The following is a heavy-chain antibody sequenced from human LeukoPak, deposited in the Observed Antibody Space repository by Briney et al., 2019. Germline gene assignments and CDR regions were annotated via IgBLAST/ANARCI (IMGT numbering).Heavy chain of an antibody. CDR1: GFTFSSYW. J-gene: IGHJ6*03. CDR2: INSDGSST. CDR3: ARPRYYYYMDV. V-gene: IGHV3-74*01. Sequence: GGSLRLSCAASGFTFSSYWMHWVRQAPGKGRVWVSRINSDGSSTSYADSVKGRFTISRDNAKNTLYLQMDSLRAEDTAVYYCARPRYYYYMDVWGKGTTVTVSS.